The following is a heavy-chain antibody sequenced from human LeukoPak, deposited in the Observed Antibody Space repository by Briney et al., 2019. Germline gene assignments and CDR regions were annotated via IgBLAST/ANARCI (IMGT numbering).Heavy chain of an antibody. D-gene: IGHD2-21*01. CDR2: IKQDGREK. Sequence: GGSLRLSCVASGFTFTNYWMGWVRQAPGKGLEWVANIKQDGREKYYVDSVKGRFTISRDNAKDSLYLQMNSLRVEDTALYYCARLYLDSSLFDFRGQGTLVTVSS. CDR3: ARLYLDSSLFDF. V-gene: IGHV3-7*01. J-gene: IGHJ4*02. CDR1: GFTFTNYW.